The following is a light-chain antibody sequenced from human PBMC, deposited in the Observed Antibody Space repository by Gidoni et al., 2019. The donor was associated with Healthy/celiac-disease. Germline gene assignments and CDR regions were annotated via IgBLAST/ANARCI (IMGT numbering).Light chain of an antibody. CDR1: QRVSSY. Sequence: VLTQSPATLSLSPGERATLSCRASQRVSSYLAWYQQKPGQAPRLLIYDAPNRATGLPARFSGSGSGTDFTLTISSLEPEDFAVYYCQQRSNWPPTVGQGTKVESK. CDR2: DAP. J-gene: IGKJ1*01. CDR3: QQRSNWPPT. V-gene: IGKV3-11*01.